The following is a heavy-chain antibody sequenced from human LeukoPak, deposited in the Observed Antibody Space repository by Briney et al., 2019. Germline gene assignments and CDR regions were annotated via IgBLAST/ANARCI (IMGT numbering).Heavy chain of an antibody. CDR2: INHSGST. Sequence: SETLSLTCAVYGGSFSGYYWSWIRQPPGKGLEWIGGINHSGSTNYNPSLKSRVTISVDTSKNQFSLKLSSVTAADTAVYYCARGGPPYYDILTETLDYWGQGTLVTVSS. D-gene: IGHD3-9*01. J-gene: IGHJ4*02. CDR3: ARGGPPYYDILTETLDY. V-gene: IGHV4-34*01. CDR1: GGSFSGYY.